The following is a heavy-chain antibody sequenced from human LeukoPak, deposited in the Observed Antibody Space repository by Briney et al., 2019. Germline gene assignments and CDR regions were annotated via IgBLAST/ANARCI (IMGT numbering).Heavy chain of an antibody. CDR1: GGTFSSYA. Sequence: SVKVSCKASGGTFSSYAISWVRQAPGEGLEWMGGIIPIFGTANYAQKFQGRVTITADESTSTAYMELSSLRSEDTAVYYCARWKWELPHWFDPWGQGTLVTVSS. CDR3: ARWKWELPHWFDP. J-gene: IGHJ5*02. D-gene: IGHD1-26*01. V-gene: IGHV1-69*13. CDR2: IIPIFGTA.